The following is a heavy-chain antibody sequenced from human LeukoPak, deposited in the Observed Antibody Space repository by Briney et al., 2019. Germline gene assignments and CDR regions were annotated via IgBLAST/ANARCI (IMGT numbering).Heavy chain of an antibody. J-gene: IGHJ6*02. CDR3: AKDLWWELLNYGMDV. CDR1: GFTFSSYG. D-gene: IGHD1-26*01. Sequence: PGGSLRLSCAASGFTFSSYGMHWVRQAPGKGLEWVAVISYEGSNKYYADSVKGRFTISRDNSKNTLYLQMNSLRAEDTAVYYCAKDLWWELLNYGMDVWGQGTTVTVSS. V-gene: IGHV3-30*18. CDR2: ISYEGSNK.